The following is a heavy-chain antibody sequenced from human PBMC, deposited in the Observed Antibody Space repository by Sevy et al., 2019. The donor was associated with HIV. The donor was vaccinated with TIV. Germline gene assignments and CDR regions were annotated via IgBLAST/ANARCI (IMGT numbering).Heavy chain of an antibody. CDR3: ARESIAAATFPPYFDF. J-gene: IGHJ4*02. Sequence: SQTLSLTCAISGDSVSTNSAAWNWIRQSPSRGLEWLGRTKYRSKGYNDYATSVKSRITINPDTTKNQFSLQLNSVTPEDTAVYYCARESIAAATFPPYFDFWGQGTLVTVSS. D-gene: IGHD6-25*01. CDR2: TKYRSKGYN. V-gene: IGHV6-1*01. CDR1: GDSVSTNSAA.